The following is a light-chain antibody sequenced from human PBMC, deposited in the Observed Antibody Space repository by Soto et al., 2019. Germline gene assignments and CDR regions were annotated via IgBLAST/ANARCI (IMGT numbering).Light chain of an antibody. CDR3: SSFTRSITVV. CDR2: EVT. CDR1: SSDIGGYNY. Sequence: QSALTQPASVSGSPGQSITISCTGTSSDIGGYNYVSWYQQYPGKVPKLVIYEVTNRPSGVSNRFSGSKSGNTASLTISGLQAEDEADYYCSSFTRSITVVFGGGTKLTVL. V-gene: IGLV2-14*01. J-gene: IGLJ2*01.